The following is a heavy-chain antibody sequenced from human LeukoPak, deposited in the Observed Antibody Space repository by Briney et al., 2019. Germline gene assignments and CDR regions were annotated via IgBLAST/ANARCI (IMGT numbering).Heavy chain of an antibody. CDR3: ARESTSSFTPYFDY. CDR2: ISGAGSSK. J-gene: IGHJ4*02. D-gene: IGHD2-2*01. Sequence: GGSLRLSFTASGFMFSYFTMNWVRQAPGKGLGWVSSISGAGSSKYYADSVKGRFTISRDNAKNSLHLQMNSLRAEDTAVYYCARESTSSFTPYFDYWGQGTLVTVSS. CDR1: GFMFSYFT. V-gene: IGHV3-21*06.